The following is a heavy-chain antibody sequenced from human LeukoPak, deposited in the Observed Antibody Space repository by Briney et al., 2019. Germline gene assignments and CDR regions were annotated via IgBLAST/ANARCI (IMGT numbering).Heavy chain of an antibody. J-gene: IGHJ6*03. V-gene: IGHV3-33*06. CDR1: GFTFRNYG. Sequence: GGSLRLSCAASGFTFRNYGMHWVRQAPGKGLEWVAVIWYDGTNKYYADSVRGRFTISRDNSKNTLYLQMNSLRAEDTAVYYCAKREDYNCHSMDVWGKGTTVTVSS. D-gene: IGHD5-24*01. CDR3: AKREDYNCHSMDV. CDR2: IWYDGTNK.